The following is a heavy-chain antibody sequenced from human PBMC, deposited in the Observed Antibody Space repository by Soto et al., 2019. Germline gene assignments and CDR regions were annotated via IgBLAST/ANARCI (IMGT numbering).Heavy chain of an antibody. CDR1: GFTFSSYE. J-gene: IGHJ6*02. Sequence: QPGGSLRLSCAASGFTFSSYEMNWVRQARGKGLEWVSYISSSGSTSYADSVKGRFTISRDNAKNTLYLQMNSLRAEDTAVCYCARTDFDWYRPYYYYGMDVWGQGTTVTVSS. CDR3: ARTDFDWYRPYYYYGMDV. V-gene: IGHV3-48*03. CDR2: ISSSGST. D-gene: IGHD3-9*01.